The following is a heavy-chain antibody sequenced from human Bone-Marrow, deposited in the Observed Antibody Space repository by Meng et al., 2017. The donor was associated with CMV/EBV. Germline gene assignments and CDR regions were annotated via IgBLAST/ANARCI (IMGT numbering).Heavy chain of an antibody. D-gene: IGHD3-16*01. CDR1: GYTFSNYY. V-gene: IGHV1-46*01. Sequence: ASVKVSCKASGYTFSNYYMNWVRQAPGQGLEWMGIIDPSGGRTRYAQRFQGRVTLTGDTSTSTVYMELSSLKSEDTAVYYCARASPSNVDSDAYYFVFSFWGQGTLVTVSS. CDR2: IDPSGGRT. CDR3: ARASPSNVDSDAYYFVFSF. J-gene: IGHJ4*02.